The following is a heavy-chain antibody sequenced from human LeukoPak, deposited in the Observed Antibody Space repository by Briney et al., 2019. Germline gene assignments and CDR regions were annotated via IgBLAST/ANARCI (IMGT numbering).Heavy chain of an antibody. V-gene: IGHV3-21*01. D-gene: IGHD2-15*01. CDR1: GFTFSSCS. CDR3: ARDGTPPIYCSGGSCYGNFDY. Sequence: GGSLRLSCAASGFTFSSCSMNWVRQAPGKGLEWVSSISSSSSYIYYADSVKGRFTISRDNAKNPLYLQMNSLRAEDTAVYYCARDGTPPIYCSGGSCYGNFDYWGQGTLVTVSS. J-gene: IGHJ4*02. CDR2: ISSSSSYI.